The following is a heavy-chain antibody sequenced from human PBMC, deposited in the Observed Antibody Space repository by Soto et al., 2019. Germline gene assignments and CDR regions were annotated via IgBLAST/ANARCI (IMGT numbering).Heavy chain of an antibody. CDR2: IRNKVNSYST. J-gene: IGHJ2*01. CDR1: GFTFSGSA. D-gene: IGHD1-26*01. Sequence: EVQLVESGGGLVQPGGSLKLSCAASGFTFSGSAMHWVRQASGKGLEWVGRIRNKVNSYSTAYAASVKGRFTISRDDSKCTAHLQMQSLNTEDTAVYFCKTLPSVGGGSGRRFFGLWGRGTLV. V-gene: IGHV3-73*02. CDR3: KTLPSVGGGSGRRFFGL.